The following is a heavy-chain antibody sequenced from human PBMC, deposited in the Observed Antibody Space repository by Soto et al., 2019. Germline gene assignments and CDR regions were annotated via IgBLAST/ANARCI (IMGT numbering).Heavy chain of an antibody. CDR1: GYGFTTYG. J-gene: IGHJ4*02. V-gene: IGHV1-18*01. Sequence: QVHLVQSGAEVKKPGASVKVSCKGSGYGFTTYGITWVRQAPGQGLEWMAWISAHNGNTNYAQKLQGRVTVTIDTPTSSAYMELRYLSSDDTAVYYCASGRYGDYCGQGALVTVSS. D-gene: IGHD1-26*01. CDR2: ISAHNGNT. CDR3: ASGRYGDY.